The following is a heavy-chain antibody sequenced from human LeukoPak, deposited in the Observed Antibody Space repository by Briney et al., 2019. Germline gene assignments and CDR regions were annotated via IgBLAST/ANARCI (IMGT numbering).Heavy chain of an antibody. D-gene: IGHD6-19*01. CDR1: GYTFTGYY. CDR3: AKARGIAVAATPDY. J-gene: IGHJ4*02. CDR2: ISPNSGGT. V-gene: IGHV1-2*02. Sequence: ASVKVSCKASGYTFTGYYIHWVRQAPGQGLEWLGGISPNSGGTNYAQKFQGRVTMTRDTSISTAYLELSRLRSDDTAVYYCAKARGIAVAATPDYWGQGTLVTVSS.